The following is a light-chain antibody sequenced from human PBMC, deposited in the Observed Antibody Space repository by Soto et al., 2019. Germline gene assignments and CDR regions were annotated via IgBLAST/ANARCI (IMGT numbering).Light chain of an antibody. CDR2: WAS. J-gene: IGKJ1*01. CDR1: QSVLHSSNNKNY. Sequence: DIVMTQSPDSLAVSLGERASINCKSSQSVLHSSNNKNYLAWYQQKPGQPPKLLIYWASTRESGVPDRFSGSGSRTDFTLAISSLQAEDVAVYFCQQYYGTLWTFGQGTKVEIK. V-gene: IGKV4-1*01. CDR3: QQYYGTLWT.